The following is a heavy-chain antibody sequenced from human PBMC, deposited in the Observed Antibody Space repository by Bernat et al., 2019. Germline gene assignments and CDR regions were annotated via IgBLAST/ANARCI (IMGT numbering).Heavy chain of an antibody. CDR2: ISYDGSNK. J-gene: IGHJ4*02. V-gene: IGHV3-30-3*01. CDR3: ARDLWDYYDSSGYWGLYGY. Sequence: QVQLVESGGGVVQPGRSLRLSCAASGFTFSSYAMHWVHQAPGKGLEWVAVISYDGSNKYYADSVKGRFTISRDNSKNTLYLQMNSLRAEDTAVYYCARDLWDYYDSSGYWGLYGYWGQGTLVTVSS. D-gene: IGHD3-22*01. CDR1: GFTFSSYA.